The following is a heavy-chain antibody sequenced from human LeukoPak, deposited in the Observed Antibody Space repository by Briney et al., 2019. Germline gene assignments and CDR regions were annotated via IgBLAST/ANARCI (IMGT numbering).Heavy chain of an antibody. J-gene: IGHJ4*02. CDR1: GYTFTGYY. Sequence: GASVKVSCKASGYTFTGYYVHWVRQAPGQGLEWMGRINPNNGGTNYAQKFQGRVTMTGDTSISTAYMEPSSLRSDDTAVYYCTRESGSYHGNDYWGQGTLVTVSS. CDR2: INPNNGGT. D-gene: IGHD1-26*01. CDR3: TRESGSYHGNDY. V-gene: IGHV1-2*06.